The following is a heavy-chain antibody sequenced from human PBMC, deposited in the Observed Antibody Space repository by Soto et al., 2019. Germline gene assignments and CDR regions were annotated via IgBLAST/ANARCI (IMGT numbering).Heavy chain of an antibody. D-gene: IGHD2-2*01. V-gene: IGHV3-33*01. CDR3: AREDIVVVPAAPDYYYYGMDV. Sequence: SLRLSCAASGFPFSSYGMHWVLQAPGKGLEWVAVIWYDGSNKYYADSVKGRFTISRDNSKNTLYLQMNSLRAEDTAVYYCAREDIVVVPAAPDYYYYGMDVWGQGTTVTVSS. CDR2: IWYDGSNK. CDR1: GFPFSSYG. J-gene: IGHJ6*02.